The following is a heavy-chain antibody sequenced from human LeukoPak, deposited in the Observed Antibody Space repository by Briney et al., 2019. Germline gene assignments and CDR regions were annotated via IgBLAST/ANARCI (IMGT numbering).Heavy chain of an antibody. V-gene: IGHV3-11*01. CDR1: GFTSSDYY. CDR3: AKFLPTHIVVANYYFDY. Sequence: GGSLRLSCAASGFTSSDYYMSWIRQAPGKGLEWVSYISSSGSTIYYADSVKGRFTISRDNSKNTLYLQMNSLRAEDTAVYYCAKFLPTHIVVANYYFDYWGQGTLVTVSS. CDR2: ISSSGSTI. J-gene: IGHJ4*02. D-gene: IGHD2-21*01.